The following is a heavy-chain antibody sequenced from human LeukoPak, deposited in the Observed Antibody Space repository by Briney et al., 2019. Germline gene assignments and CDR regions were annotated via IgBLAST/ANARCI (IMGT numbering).Heavy chain of an antibody. CDR2: INPSGGNT. V-gene: IGHV1-46*01. Sequence: GASVKVSCKASGYTFSSHYMHWVRQAPGQGLEWMGRINPSGGNTSYAQKFQGRVTMTRDMSTSTVYMELSSLRSEDTAVYYCARVGASGPWGQGTLATVSS. D-gene: IGHD1-26*01. CDR3: ARVGASGP. CDR1: GYTFSSHY. J-gene: IGHJ5*02.